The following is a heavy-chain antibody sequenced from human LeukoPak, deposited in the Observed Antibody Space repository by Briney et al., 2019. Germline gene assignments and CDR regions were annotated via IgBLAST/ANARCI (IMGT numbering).Heavy chain of an antibody. J-gene: IGHJ6*03. Sequence: GASVKVSCKASGYTFTSYGISWVRQAPGQGLEWMGWISAYNGNTNYAQKLQGRVTMTTDTSTSTAYMELRSLRSDDTAVYYCARVKIVYCSSTSCPYYYYYYMDVWGKGTTVTVSS. CDR3: ARVKIVYCSSTSCPYYYYYYMDV. CDR1: GYTFTSYG. V-gene: IGHV1-18*01. D-gene: IGHD2-2*01. CDR2: ISAYNGNT.